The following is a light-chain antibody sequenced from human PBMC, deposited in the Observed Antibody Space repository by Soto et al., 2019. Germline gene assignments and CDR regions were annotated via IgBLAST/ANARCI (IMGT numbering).Light chain of an antibody. CDR2: GAS. Sequence: EIVLTQSPGTLSLSPGERVTLSCRTSQSVTSTYLAWYQQKPGQAPRLLIHGASRRVTGIPDRFIGSGSGTDFTLTISRLEPEDFAVYYCQQYENSLTFGGGTKLEIK. CDR3: QQYENSLT. J-gene: IGKJ4*01. CDR1: QSVTSTY. V-gene: IGKV3-20*01.